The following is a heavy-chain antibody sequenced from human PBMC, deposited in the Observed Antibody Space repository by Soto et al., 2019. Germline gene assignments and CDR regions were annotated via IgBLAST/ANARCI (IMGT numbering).Heavy chain of an antibody. CDR1: GGTFSSYA. J-gene: IGHJ6*02. CDR3: ARDGSRYSGYPFYYYYYGMDV. Sequence: QVQLVQSGAEVKKPGSSVKVSCKASGGTFSSYAISWVRQAPGQGLEWMGGIIPIFGTANYAQKFQGRVTITADESTSTAYMELSSLRSEDTAVYYCARDGSRYSGYPFYYYYYGMDVWGQGTTVTVSS. D-gene: IGHD3-22*01. V-gene: IGHV1-69*12. CDR2: IIPIFGTA.